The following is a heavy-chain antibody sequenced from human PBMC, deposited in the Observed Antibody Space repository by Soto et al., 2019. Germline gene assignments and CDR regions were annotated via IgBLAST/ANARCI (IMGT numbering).Heavy chain of an antibody. J-gene: IGHJ6*02. Sequence: SVKVSCKASGYTFTGYYMHWVRQAPGQGLEWMGGIIPIFGTANYAQKFQGRVTITADESTSTAYMELSSLRSEDTAVYYCARPSHNSYDILTGYYPDRYYYYYGMDVWGQGTTVTVSS. CDR1: GYTFTGYY. CDR2: IIPIFGTA. D-gene: IGHD3-9*01. V-gene: IGHV1-69*13. CDR3: ARPSHNSYDILTGYYPDRYYYYYGMDV.